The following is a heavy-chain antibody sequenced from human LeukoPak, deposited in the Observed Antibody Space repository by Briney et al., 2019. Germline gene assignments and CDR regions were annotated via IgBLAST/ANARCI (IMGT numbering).Heavy chain of an antibody. J-gene: IGHJ4*02. Sequence: SQTLSLTCTVSGGSISSGSYYWSWIRQPAGTGLEWMGRFFTGGTTYYNPSLKSRVTMSVDTSKNQFSLNLSSVTAADTAVYYCARDQYCSGGGCYPRIDYWGQGILVTVSS. CDR1: GGSISSGSYY. D-gene: IGHD2-15*01. CDR2: FFTGGTT. V-gene: IGHV4-61*02. CDR3: ARDQYCSGGGCYPRIDY.